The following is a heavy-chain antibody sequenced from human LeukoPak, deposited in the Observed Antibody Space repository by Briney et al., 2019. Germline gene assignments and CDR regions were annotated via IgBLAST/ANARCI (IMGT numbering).Heavy chain of an antibody. CDR1: GFTVSSNY. CDR2: IYSGGST. J-gene: IGHJ1*01. V-gene: IGHV3-66*01. D-gene: IGHD3-22*01. CDR3: ARTPNYNSSGYYLEYFQH. Sequence: PGGSLTLTCAASGFTVSSNYMSWVRQAPGKGLEWVSVIYSGGSTYYADSVKGRFTISRDNSKITLYLQMNSLRAEDTAVYYCARTPNYNSSGYYLEYFQHWGQGTLVTVSS.